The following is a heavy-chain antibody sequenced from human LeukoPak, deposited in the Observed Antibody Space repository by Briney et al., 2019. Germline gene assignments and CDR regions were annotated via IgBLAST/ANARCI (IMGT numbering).Heavy chain of an antibody. J-gene: IGHJ4*02. D-gene: IGHD4-17*01. CDR3: AKTYGDSQIDY. V-gene: IGHV3-30*02. CDR1: GFTFSSYG. Sequence: GGSLRLSCAASGFTFSSYGMHWVRQAPGKGLEWVAFIRCDGSNKYYADSVKGRFTISRDNSKNTLYLQMNSLRAEDTAVYYCAKTYGDSQIDYWGQGTLVTVSS. CDR2: IRCDGSNK.